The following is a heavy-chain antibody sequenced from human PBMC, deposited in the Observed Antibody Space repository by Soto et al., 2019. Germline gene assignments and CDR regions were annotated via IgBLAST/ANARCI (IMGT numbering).Heavy chain of an antibody. Sequence: QVQLVQSGAEVKKPGASVKVSCKASGYTFTSYDINWVRQATGRVREWMGWMNPNSGNTGYAQRFQGRVTMTRNTSISTAYMELSSLRSEDTAEYYCAVGSSNWSRYFDLWGRGTLVTVSS. CDR3: AVGSSNWSRYFDL. CDR1: GYTFTSYD. J-gene: IGHJ2*01. V-gene: IGHV1-8*01. CDR2: MNPNSGNT. D-gene: IGHD6-13*01.